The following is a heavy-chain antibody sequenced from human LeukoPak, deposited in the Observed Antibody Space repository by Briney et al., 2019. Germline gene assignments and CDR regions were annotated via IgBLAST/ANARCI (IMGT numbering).Heavy chain of an antibody. D-gene: IGHD2-15*01. CDR2: ISYDGSNK. CDR3: ASNRGVVAAIHPFDY. J-gene: IGHJ4*02. CDR1: GFTFSSYA. V-gene: IGHV3-30*04. Sequence: PGGSLRLSCAASGFTFSSYAMHWVRQAPGKGLEWVAVISYDGSNKYYADSVKGRFTISRDNSKNTLYLQMNSLRAEDTAVYYCASNRGVVAAIHPFDYWGQGTLVTVSS.